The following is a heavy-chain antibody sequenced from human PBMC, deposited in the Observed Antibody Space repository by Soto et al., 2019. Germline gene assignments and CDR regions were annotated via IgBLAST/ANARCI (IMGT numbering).Heavy chain of an antibody. J-gene: IGHJ6*02. D-gene: IGHD3-3*01. CDR1: GYTFTSYG. CDR3: ARDLRRITIFGVVTHPGMDV. Sequence: QVQLVQSGAEVKKPGASVKVSCKASGYTFTSYGISWVRQAPGQGLEWMGWISAYNGNTNYAQKLQGRVTMTTDTSTSTAYMELRSLRSDDTAVYYCARDLRRITIFGVVTHPGMDVWGQGITVTVSS. V-gene: IGHV1-18*04. CDR2: ISAYNGNT.